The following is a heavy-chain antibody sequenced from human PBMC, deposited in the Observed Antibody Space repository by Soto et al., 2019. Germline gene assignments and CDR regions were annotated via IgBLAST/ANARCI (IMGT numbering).Heavy chain of an antibody. D-gene: IGHD3-10*01. CDR1: GDTFTNFG. V-gene: IGHV1-18*01. Sequence: HLVQSGPEVKKPGASVTVSCKTSGDTFTNFGLSWVRQAPGQGLEWMGWIATYNSNKNYAQKFQGRLTLTTDTSTSTGYMELKSLESDDTAVYYCARELRGVVNWFDPWGQGTLVTVSS. CDR2: IATYNSNK. CDR3: ARELRGVVNWFDP. J-gene: IGHJ5*02.